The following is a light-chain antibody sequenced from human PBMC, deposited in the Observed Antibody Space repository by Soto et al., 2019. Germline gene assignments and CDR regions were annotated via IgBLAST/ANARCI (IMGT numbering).Light chain of an antibody. J-gene: IGLJ1*01. CDR2: LNSDGSH. CDR3: QTWGTGIQV. Sequence: QLMLTQSPSASASLGASVKLTCTLSSGHSSYAIAWHQQQPEKGPRYFMKLNSDGSHSKGDGIPDRFSGSSSGAERYLTISSLQSEDEADYYCQTWGTGIQVFGTGTKLTVL. CDR1: SGHSSYA. V-gene: IGLV4-69*01.